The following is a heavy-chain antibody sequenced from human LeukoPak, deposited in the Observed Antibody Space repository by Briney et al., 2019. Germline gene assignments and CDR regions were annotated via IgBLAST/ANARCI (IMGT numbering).Heavy chain of an antibody. CDR2: MNPNSGNT. J-gene: IGHJ5*02. D-gene: IGHD3-9*01. CDR3: AIRPPSKAIQYFAWLLSHWFDH. Sequence: ASVKVSCKASGYTFTSYDINWVRRAAGQGLEWMGWMNPNSGNTVYAQKFQGRVTMTRNTSISTAYMELSSLRSDETAVYYCAIRPPSKAIQYFAWLLSHWFDHWGQGTLVTVSS. CDR1: GYTFTSYD. V-gene: IGHV1-8*01.